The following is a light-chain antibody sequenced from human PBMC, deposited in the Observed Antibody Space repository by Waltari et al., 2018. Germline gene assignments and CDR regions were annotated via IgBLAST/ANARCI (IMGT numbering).Light chain of an antibody. CDR2: EVN. Sequence: QSALTQPPSASGSPGQSVTISCSGSSRDVGSYIHVSWYQQHPGKAPRLLIYEVNKRPSGVPDRFSGSKSGNTASLTVSGLQSEDEAVYFCSSYTGIRSVIFGGGTHLSVL. J-gene: IGLJ2*01. CDR3: SSYTGIRSVI. V-gene: IGLV2-8*01. CDR1: SRDVGSYIH.